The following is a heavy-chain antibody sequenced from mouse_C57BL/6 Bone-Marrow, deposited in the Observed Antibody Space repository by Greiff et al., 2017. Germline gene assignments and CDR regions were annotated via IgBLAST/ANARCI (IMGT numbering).Heavy chain of an antibody. Sequence: EVQRVESGGGLVKPGGSLKLSCAASGFTFSSYAMSWVRQTPEKRLEWVATISAGGGYTYYPDNVKGRFTISRDNAKNNLYLQMSQLKAEDTAMYYCARDVNYNCSSPGFAYGGQGTLVTVAA. D-gene: IGHD1-1*01. CDR2: ISAGGGYT. J-gene: IGHJ3*01. CDR1: GFTFSSYA. V-gene: IGHV5-4*01. CDR3: ARDVNYNCSSPGFAY.